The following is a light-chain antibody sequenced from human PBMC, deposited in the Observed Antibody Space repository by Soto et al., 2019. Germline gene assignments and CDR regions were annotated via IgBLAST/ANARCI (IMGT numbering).Light chain of an antibody. CDR2: EVT. Sequence: QSALTQPASVSGSPGHSITITCTGTSADVGSYNLVSWYQHHPGKAPKLLIYEVTERPSGVSNRFSGSKSGNTASLTISGLQPDGEVDYYCFSYSGNSEVFGTGTKLNVL. V-gene: IGLV2-23*02. CDR3: FSYSGNSEV. J-gene: IGLJ1*01. CDR1: SADVGSYNL.